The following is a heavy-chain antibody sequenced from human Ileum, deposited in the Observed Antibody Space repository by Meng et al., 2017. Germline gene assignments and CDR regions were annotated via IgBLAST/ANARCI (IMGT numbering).Heavy chain of an antibody. D-gene: IGHD6-13*01. J-gene: IGHJ3*02. CDR1: GDSISSLH. CDR3: ARDSGPSSWLYAFDI. CDR2: FYNTGRT. V-gene: IGHV4-4*07. Sequence: SETLSLTCSVSGDSISSLHWSWIRQPAGKGLEWIGLFYNTGRTTYNPSLKSRVTLSMDTSNNQVSLSLSSVAAADTAVYYCARDSGPSSWLYAFDIWAQGT.